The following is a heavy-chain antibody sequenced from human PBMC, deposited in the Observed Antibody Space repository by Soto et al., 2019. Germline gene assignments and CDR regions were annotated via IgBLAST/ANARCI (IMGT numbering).Heavy chain of an antibody. D-gene: IGHD3-22*01. CDR3: ARVPDYYDSSGYCDY. V-gene: IGHV1-18*01. Sequence: ASVKVSCKASGYTFTSYGISWVLQAPGQGLEWMGWISAYNGNTNYAQKLQGRVTMTTDTSTSTAYMELRSLRSDDTAVYYCARVPDYYDSSGYCDYWGQGTLVTVSS. J-gene: IGHJ4*01. CDR2: ISAYNGNT. CDR1: GYTFTSYG.